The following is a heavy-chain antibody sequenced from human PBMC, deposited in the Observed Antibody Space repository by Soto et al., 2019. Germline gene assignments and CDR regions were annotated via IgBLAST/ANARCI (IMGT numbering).Heavy chain of an antibody. CDR3: ARDLSGSGD. CDR2: ISYDGSNK. V-gene: IGHV3-30*14. D-gene: IGHD3-10*01. Sequence: QVQLVESGGGVVQPGRSLRLSCAASGFAFSSYAMHWVRQAPGKGLEWVAVISYDGSNKYYADSVKGRFTSSRDNSKNTLYRQMNSLRAEDTAVYYCARDLSGSGDWGQGTLVTVSS. CDR1: GFAFSSYA. J-gene: IGHJ4*02.